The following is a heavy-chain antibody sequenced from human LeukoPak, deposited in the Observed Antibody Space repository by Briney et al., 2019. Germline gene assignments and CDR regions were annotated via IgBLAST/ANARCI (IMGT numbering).Heavy chain of an antibody. CDR1: GYTFTGYY. V-gene: IGHV1-2*02. Sequence: ASVKVSCKASGYTFTGYYMHWVRQAPGQGLEWMGWINPNSGGTNYAQKFQGRVTMTRDTSISTAYMELSRLRSEDTAVYYCARPLAYCGGDCYSDYWGQGTLVTVSS. D-gene: IGHD2-21*02. CDR2: INPNSGGT. J-gene: IGHJ4*02. CDR3: ARPLAYCGGDCYSDY.